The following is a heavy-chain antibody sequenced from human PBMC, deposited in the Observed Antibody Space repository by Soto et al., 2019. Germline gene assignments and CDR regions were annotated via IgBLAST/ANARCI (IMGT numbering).Heavy chain of an antibody. Sequence: QVQLVQSVPDLKRPGASMKVSCQASGYTFTSYGISWVRQAPGQGLEWMAWISPLKGRTQYSQKAQGRVTLSPDTSTNTAYMEMTTLRVDYTAVYYCAMDYGDRPEYFKHWGQGTLVTVS. V-gene: IGHV1-18*04. CDR2: ISPLKGRT. D-gene: IGHD4-17*01. CDR1: GYTFTSYG. J-gene: IGHJ1*01. CDR3: AMDYGDRPEYFKH.